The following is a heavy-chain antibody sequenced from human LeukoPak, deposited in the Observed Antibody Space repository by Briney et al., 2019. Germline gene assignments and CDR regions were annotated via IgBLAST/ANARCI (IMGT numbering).Heavy chain of an antibody. D-gene: IGHD2-15*01. CDR3: TSPVVVAESRISYYYYGMDV. V-gene: IGHV3-73*01. Sequence: GGSLRLSCAASGFTFSGSAMHWVRQASGKGLEWVGRIRSKANSYATAYAASVKGRFTISRDDSKDTAYLQMNSLKTEDTAVYYCTSPVVVAESRISYYYYGMDVWGERTTVPVSS. J-gene: IGHJ6*04. CDR1: GFTFSGSA. CDR2: IRSKANSYAT.